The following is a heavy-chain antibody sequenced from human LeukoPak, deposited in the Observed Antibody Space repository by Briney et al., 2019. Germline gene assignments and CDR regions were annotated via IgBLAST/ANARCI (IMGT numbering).Heavy chain of an antibody. V-gene: IGHV3-23*01. J-gene: IGHJ4*02. CDR1: GFTFSTSA. CDR2: MGSDGGT. Sequence: GGSLRLSCVASGFTFSTSAMSWVRQAPGKGLEWVSSMGSDGGTYYADSVKGRFSISRDNSKDTLYLQMNSLRAEDTAVYYCARDQAAAGTPGVDYWGQGTLVTVSS. CDR3: ARDQAAAGTPGVDY. D-gene: IGHD6-13*01.